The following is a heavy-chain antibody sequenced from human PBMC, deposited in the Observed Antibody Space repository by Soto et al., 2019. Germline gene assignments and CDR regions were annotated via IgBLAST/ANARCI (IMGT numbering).Heavy chain of an antibody. CDR3: ARDGEETGTMRDNWFDP. CDR2: IYYSGST. J-gene: IGHJ5*02. Sequence: SETLSLTCTVSGGSISSGDYYWSWIRQPPGKGLEWIGYIYYSGSTYYNPSLKSRVTISVDTSKNQFSLKLSSVTAADTAVYYCARDGEETGTMRDNWFDPWGQGTLVTVSS. D-gene: IGHD1-7*01. CDR1: GGSISSGDYY. V-gene: IGHV4-30-4*01.